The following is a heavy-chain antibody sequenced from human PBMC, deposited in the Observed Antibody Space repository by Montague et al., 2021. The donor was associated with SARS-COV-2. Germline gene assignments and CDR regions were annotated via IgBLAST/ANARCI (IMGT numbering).Heavy chain of an antibody. D-gene: IGHD2-2*01. CDR3: ARHLAISGPAAVSDY. CDR2: IHYSGIT. V-gene: IGHV4-39*01. Sequence: SETLSLTCTVSGDSISSGYFYWGWIRRPPGKGLEWVGTIHYSGITYYXPSLKSRVTISVDTSRNQFSLKLSSVTAADTAIYYCARHLAISGPAAVSDYWGQGTLVTVSS. CDR1: GDSISSGYFY. J-gene: IGHJ4*02.